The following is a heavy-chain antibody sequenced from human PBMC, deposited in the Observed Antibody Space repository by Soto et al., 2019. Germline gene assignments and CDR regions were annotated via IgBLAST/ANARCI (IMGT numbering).Heavy chain of an antibody. J-gene: IGHJ6*02. D-gene: IGHD4-17*01. Sequence: SETLSLTCAVYGGSFSGYYWSWIRQPPGKGLEWIGEINHSGSTNYNPSLKSRVTISVDTSKNQFSLKLSSVTAADTAVYYCARGSGQAYYGDPPYYGMDVWGQGTTVTVSS. CDR3: ARGSGQAYYGDPPYYGMDV. CDR1: GGSFSGYY. CDR2: INHSGST. V-gene: IGHV4-34*01.